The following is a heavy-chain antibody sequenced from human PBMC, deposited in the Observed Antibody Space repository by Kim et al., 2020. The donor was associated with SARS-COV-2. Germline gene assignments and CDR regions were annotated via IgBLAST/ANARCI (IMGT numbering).Heavy chain of an antibody. J-gene: IGHJ6*02. D-gene: IGHD4-4*01. CDR3: TDVTGMDV. V-gene: IGHV3-72*01. Sequence: KSYSTEFPASVQARFTISRDDSKNSLYLQMHSLKTEDTAVYYCTDVTGMDVWGQGTTVTVSS. CDR2: KSYST.